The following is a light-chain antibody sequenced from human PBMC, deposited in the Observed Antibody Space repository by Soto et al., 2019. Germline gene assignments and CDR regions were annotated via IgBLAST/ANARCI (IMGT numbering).Light chain of an antibody. V-gene: IGLV2-11*01. J-gene: IGLJ2*01. Sequence: QSALTQPRSVSGSPGQSVTISCTGTSSDVGGYNYVSWYQQHPGKAPKLMIYDVSKRPSGVPDRFSGSKSGNTASLTISGLQAEDEYYYYCCSYARSYVVFGGGTKLTVL. CDR3: CSYARSYVV. CDR1: SSDVGGYNY. CDR2: DVS.